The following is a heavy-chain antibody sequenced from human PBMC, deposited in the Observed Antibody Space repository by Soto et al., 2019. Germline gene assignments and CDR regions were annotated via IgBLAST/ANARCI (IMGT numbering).Heavy chain of an antibody. Sequence: SETLSLTCTVSGGSISSGGYYWCWIRQHPGKGLEWIGYIYYSGSTYYNPSLKSRVTISVDTSKNQFSLKLSSVTAADTAVYYCARGLGGYGSGYPKPYYFDYWGQGTLVTSPQ. CDR3: ARGLGGYGSGYPKPYYFDY. D-gene: IGHD3-22*01. V-gene: IGHV4-31*03. J-gene: IGHJ4*02. CDR1: GGSISSGGYY. CDR2: IYYSGST.